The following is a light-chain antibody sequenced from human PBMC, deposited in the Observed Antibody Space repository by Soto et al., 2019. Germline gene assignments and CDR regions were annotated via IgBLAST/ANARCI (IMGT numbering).Light chain of an antibody. CDR1: SSNIGNFY. J-gene: IGLJ7*01. V-gene: IGLV1-47*01. Sequence: QLVLTQPPSASGTPGQRVTISCSGSSSNIGNFYVYWYQQLPGTAPKLLIYKNNQRPLGVPDRFSGSKSGTSASLAISGRRSEDEADYYCAAWDDSLSGPGVFGGGTQLTVL. CDR2: KNN. CDR3: AAWDDSLSGPGV.